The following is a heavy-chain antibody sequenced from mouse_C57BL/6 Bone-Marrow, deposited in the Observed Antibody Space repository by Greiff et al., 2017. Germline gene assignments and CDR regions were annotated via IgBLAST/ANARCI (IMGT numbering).Heavy chain of an antibody. J-gene: IGHJ1*03. V-gene: IGHV1-9*01. CDR1: GYTFTGYW. CDR2: ILPGSGST. CDR3: ARGNRERWFDV. Sequence: QVQLQQSGAELMKPGASVKLSCKATGYTFTGYWIEWVKQRPGHGLEWIGEILPGSGSTNYTEKFKGKATFTADTSSNTAYMQLSSLTTEDSAIYYCARGNRERWFDVWGTGTTVTVSS. D-gene: IGHD2-1*01.